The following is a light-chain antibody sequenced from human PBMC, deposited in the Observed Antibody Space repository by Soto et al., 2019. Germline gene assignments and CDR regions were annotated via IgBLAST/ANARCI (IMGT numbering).Light chain of an antibody. V-gene: IGKV3-15*01. Sequence: EIVVTQSPATLSVSPGERATLSCRASQSVSSNLAWYQQKPGQAPRLLINGASTRATGIPARFSGSGSGTDFTLTISRLEPEDFAVYYCQQYTSSLITFGQGTRLEIK. CDR1: QSVSSN. CDR2: GAS. J-gene: IGKJ5*01. CDR3: QQYTSSLIT.